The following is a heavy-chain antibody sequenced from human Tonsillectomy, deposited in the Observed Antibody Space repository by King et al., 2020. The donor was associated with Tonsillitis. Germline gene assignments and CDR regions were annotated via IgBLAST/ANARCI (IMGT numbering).Heavy chain of an antibody. V-gene: IGHV3-33*01. D-gene: IGHD2/OR15-2a*01. J-gene: IGHJ3*02. CDR3: ARSIQSANSDAFDI. Sequence: VQLVESGGGVVQPGRSLRLSCAASGFTFSSYGMHWGRQAPGKGLEWVAAIWYDGSNKYYVDSVKGRFTISRDNSKNILYLQMDRLRAEDTAMYHCARSIQSANSDAFDIWGQGTMVTVSS. CDR2: IWYDGSNK. CDR1: GFTFSSYG.